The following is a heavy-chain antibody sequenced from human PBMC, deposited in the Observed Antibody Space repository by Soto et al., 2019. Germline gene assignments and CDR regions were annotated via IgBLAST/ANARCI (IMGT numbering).Heavy chain of an antibody. D-gene: IGHD1-7*01. CDR1: GFTFSSYA. V-gene: IGHV3-23*01. J-gene: IGHJ6*02. Sequence: EVQLLESGGGLVQPGGSLRLSCAASGFTFSSYAMSWVRQAPGKGLEWVSAISGSGGSTYYADSVKGRFTISRDNSKNTLYLQMNSLRDEDTAVYYCAKDLTGTRSVYYGMDVWGQGTTVTVSS. CDR2: ISGSGGST. CDR3: AKDLTGTRSVYYGMDV.